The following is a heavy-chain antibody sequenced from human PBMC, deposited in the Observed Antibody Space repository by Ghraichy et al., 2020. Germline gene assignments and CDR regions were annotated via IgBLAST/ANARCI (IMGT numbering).Heavy chain of an antibody. V-gene: IGHV4-34*01. Sequence: SQTLSLTCAVYGGSFSGYYWSWIRQPPGKGLEWIGEINHSRSTKYNPSPKSRVIISVDTSKNQFSLKLSSVTAADTAVYYCARGRRWITIFEVVRKDYGMDVWVQGTTVTVSS. CDR3: ARGRRWITIFEVVRKDYGMDV. J-gene: IGHJ6*02. D-gene: IGHD3-3*01. CDR2: INHSRST. CDR1: GGSFSGYY.